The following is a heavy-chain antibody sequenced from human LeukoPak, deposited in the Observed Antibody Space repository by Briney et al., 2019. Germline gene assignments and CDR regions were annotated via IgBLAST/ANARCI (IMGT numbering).Heavy chain of an antibody. CDR3: ARDYYDSSGYYSGPTGWFDP. D-gene: IGHD3-22*01. V-gene: IGHV4-39*07. CDR2: IYYSGST. CDR1: GGSISSSSYS. J-gene: IGHJ5*02. Sequence: PSETLSLTCTVSGGSISSSSYSWGWIRQPPGKGLEWIGSIYYSGSTNYNPSLKSRVTISVDTSKNQFSLKLSSVTAADTAVYYCARDYYDSSGYYSGPTGWFDPWGQGTLVTVSS.